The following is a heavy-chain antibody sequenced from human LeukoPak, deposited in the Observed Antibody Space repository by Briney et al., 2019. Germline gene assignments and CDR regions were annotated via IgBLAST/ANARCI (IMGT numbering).Heavy chain of an antibody. D-gene: IGHD6-13*01. CDR1: GGSFSGYY. CDR2: INHSGST. CDR3: AREKTGIAEDYYYYFYYMDV. Sequence: SETLSLTCAVYGGSFSGYYWSWIRQPPGKGLEWIGEINHSGSTNYNPSLKSRVTISVDTSKNQFSLRLNSVTAADTAVYYCAREKTGIAEDYYYYFYYMDVWGKGTTVTISS. V-gene: IGHV4-34*01. J-gene: IGHJ6*03.